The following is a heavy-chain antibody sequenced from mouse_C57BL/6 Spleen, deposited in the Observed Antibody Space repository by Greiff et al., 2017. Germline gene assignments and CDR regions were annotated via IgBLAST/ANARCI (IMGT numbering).Heavy chain of an antibody. CDR1: GFTFSDYG. Sequence: EVQLVESGGGLVKPGGSLKLSCAASGFTFSDYGMHWVRQAPEKGLEWVAYISSGSSTIYYAVTVKGRFTISRDNAKNTLFLQMTSLRSEDTAMYYCARLHYYGSSYVDYFDYWGQGTTLTVSS. J-gene: IGHJ2*01. CDR2: ISSGSSTI. CDR3: ARLHYYGSSYVDYFDY. D-gene: IGHD1-1*01. V-gene: IGHV5-17*01.